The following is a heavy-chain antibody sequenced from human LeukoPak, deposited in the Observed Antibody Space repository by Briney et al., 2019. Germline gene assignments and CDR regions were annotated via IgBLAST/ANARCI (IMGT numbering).Heavy chain of an antibody. V-gene: IGHV3-23*01. CDR3: AKDSLIAVAGTLDY. Sequence: GGSLRLSCAASGFTFSSYAMSWVRQAPGKGLEWVSAISGSGGSTYYADSVKGRFTISRDNSKNTLYLQMNSLRAEDTAEYYCAKDSLIAVAGTLDYWGQGTLVTVSS. D-gene: IGHD6-19*01. CDR2: ISGSGGST. CDR1: GFTFSSYA. J-gene: IGHJ4*02.